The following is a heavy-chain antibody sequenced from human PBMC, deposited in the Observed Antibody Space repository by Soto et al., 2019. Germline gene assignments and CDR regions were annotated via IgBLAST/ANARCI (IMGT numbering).Heavy chain of an antibody. CDR1: GGSFSGYY. CDR2: INHSGST. V-gene: IGHV4-34*01. CDR3: ARSERYSGYDRGNWFDP. D-gene: IGHD5-12*01. J-gene: IGHJ5*02. Sequence: LSLTCAVYGGSFSGYYWSWIRQPPGKGLEWIGEINHSGSTNYNPSLKSRVTISVDTSKNQFSLKLSSVTAADTAVYYCARSERYSGYDRGNWFDPWGQGTLVTVSS.